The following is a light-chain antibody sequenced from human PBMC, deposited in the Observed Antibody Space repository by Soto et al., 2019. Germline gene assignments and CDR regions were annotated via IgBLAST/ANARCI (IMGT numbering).Light chain of an antibody. Sequence: EIVLTQSPATLSLSPGERATLSCRASQSISNSLVWYQQRPGQAPRVLIYDASNRATGIPPTFSGSGSGTDFTLTISSLEPGDSAIDYWQQRSNWPPLYTFGQGTKLEIK. J-gene: IGKJ2*01. V-gene: IGKV3-11*01. CDR3: QQRSNWPPLYT. CDR2: DAS. CDR1: QSISNS.